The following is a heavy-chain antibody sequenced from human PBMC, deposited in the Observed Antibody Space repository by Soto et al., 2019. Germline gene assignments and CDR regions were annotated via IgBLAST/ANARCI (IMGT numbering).Heavy chain of an antibody. CDR1: AFTFTRYS. J-gene: IGHJ4*02. CDR3: ARESEDLTSDLDY. Sequence: EGSLRLSCGASAFTFTRYSMNCVRQAPGKGLEWVSSISSTTNYIYYGDSMKGRFTISRDNAKNSLYLEMNSLRAEDTAVYYCARESEDLTSDLDYWGQGTLVTVSS. CDR2: ISSTTNYI. V-gene: IGHV3-21*06.